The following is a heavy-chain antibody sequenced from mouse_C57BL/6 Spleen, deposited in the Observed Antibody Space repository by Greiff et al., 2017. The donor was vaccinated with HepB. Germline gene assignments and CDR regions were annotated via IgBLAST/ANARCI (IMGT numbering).Heavy chain of an antibody. CDR2: IDPADGNT. Sequence: EVQLQQSVAELVRPGASVKLSCTASGFNIKNTYMPWVKQRPEQGLEWIGRIDPADGNTKYAPKFQGKATITADTSSNTAYLQLSSLTSEDTAIYYCARTGTGTLPYFDDWGQGTTLTVSS. V-gene: IGHV14-3*01. D-gene: IGHD4-1*01. CDR1: GFNIKNTY. J-gene: IGHJ2*01. CDR3: ARTGTGTLPYFDD.